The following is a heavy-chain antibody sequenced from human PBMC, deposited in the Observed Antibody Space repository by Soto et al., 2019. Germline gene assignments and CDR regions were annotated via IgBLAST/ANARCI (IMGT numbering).Heavy chain of an antibody. D-gene: IGHD3-10*01. J-gene: IGHJ4*02. CDR3: ARAIGGSGSYYNVWYSDY. V-gene: IGHV4-31*03. Sequence: SETLSLTCTVSGGSISSGGYYWSWIRQHPGKGLEWIGYIYYSGSTYYNPSLKSRVTISVDTSKNQFSLKLSSVTAADTAVYYCARAIGGSGSYYNVWYSDYWGQGTLVTVSS. CDR1: GGSISSGGYY. CDR2: IYYSGST.